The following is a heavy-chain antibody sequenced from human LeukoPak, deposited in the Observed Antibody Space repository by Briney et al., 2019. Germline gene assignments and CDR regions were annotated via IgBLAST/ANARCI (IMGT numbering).Heavy chain of an antibody. D-gene: IGHD1-1*01. Sequence: GSLRLSCAASGFTFSDYYMSWIRQPPGKGLEWIGEINHSGSTNYNPSLKSRVTISVDTSKNQFSLKLSSVTAADTAVYYCAERCYYYYYMDVWGKGTTVTVSS. CDR2: INHSGST. CDR3: AERCYYYYYMDV. V-gene: IGHV4-34*08. J-gene: IGHJ6*03. CDR1: GFTFSDYY.